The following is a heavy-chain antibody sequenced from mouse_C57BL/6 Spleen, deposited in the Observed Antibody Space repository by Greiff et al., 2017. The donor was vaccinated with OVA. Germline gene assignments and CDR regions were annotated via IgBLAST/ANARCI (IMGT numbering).Heavy chain of an antibody. J-gene: IGHJ1*03. CDR3: ARSFCYGSSYGYFDV. Sequence: EVQGVESGGGLVKPGGSLKLSCAASGFTFSDYGMHWVRQAPEKGLEWVAYISSGSSTIYYADTVKGRFTISRDNAKNTMFLQMTSLRSEDTAMYYCARSFCYGSSYGYFDVWGTGTTVTVSS. D-gene: IGHD1-1*01. CDR1: GFTFSDYG. CDR2: ISSGSSTI. V-gene: IGHV5-17*01.